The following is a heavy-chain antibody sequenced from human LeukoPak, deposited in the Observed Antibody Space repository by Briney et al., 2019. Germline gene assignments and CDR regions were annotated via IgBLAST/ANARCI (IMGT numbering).Heavy chain of an antibody. J-gene: IGHJ4*02. CDR2: ISAYNGNT. CDR1: GYTFTSYG. D-gene: IGHD6-19*01. Sequence: GASMKVSCKASGYTFTSYGISWVRRAPGQGLEWMGWISAYNGNTNYAQKLQGRVTMTTDTSTSTAYMELRSLRSDDTAVYYCARDGAIAVAGSRFDYWGQGTLVTVSS. V-gene: IGHV1-18*01. CDR3: ARDGAIAVAGSRFDY.